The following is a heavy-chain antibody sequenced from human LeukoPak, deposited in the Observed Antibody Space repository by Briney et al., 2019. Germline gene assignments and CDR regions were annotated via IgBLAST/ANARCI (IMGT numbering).Heavy chain of an antibody. CDR1: GFTFSSYG. CDR2: ISYDGSNK. D-gene: IGHD5-18*01. J-gene: IGHJ4*02. V-gene: IGHV3-30*03. CDR3: ARDSTAMVTYFDY. Sequence: GRSLRLSCAASGFTFSSYGMHWVRQAPGKGLEWVAVISYDGSNKYYADSVKGRFTISRDNSKNTLYLQMNSLRAEDTAVYYCARDSTAMVTYFDYWGQGTLVTVSS.